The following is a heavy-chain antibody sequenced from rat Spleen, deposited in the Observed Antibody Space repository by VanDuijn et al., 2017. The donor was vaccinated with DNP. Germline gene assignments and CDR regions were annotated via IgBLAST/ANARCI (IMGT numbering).Heavy chain of an antibody. CDR2: INKDSSRI. Sequence: EVKLVESGGGLVQPGRSLKLSCVASGFNFNDYWMDWVRQAPGKGLEWIGEINKDSSRINYIPSLKEKITISRDNAQNTLYLQMSKLGSEDTAIYYCAKGPNYGGWSDYFDYWGPGVMVTVSS. D-gene: IGHD1-11*01. CDR3: AKGPNYGGWSDYFDY. V-gene: IGHV4-2*01. CDR1: GFNFNDYW. J-gene: IGHJ2*01.